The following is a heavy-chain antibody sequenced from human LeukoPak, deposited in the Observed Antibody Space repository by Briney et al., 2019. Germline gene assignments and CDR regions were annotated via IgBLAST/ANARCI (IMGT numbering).Heavy chain of an antibody. J-gene: IGHJ6*02. CDR2: ISGSGGST. CDR1: GFTFSSYA. Sequence: GGSLRLSCAVSGFTFSSYAMSWVRQAPGKGLEWVSAISGSGGSTYYADSVKGRFTISRDNSKNTLYLQMNSLRAEDTAVYYCAKDLGLQGYCSSTSCYVRSLFDYYYYYGMDVWGQGTTVTVSS. V-gene: IGHV3-23*01. D-gene: IGHD2-2*01. CDR3: AKDLGLQGYCSSTSCYVRSLFDYYYYYGMDV.